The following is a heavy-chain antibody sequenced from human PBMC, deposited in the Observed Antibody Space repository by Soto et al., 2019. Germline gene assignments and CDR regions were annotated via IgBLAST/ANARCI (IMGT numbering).Heavy chain of an antibody. V-gene: IGHV3-48*01. D-gene: IGHD2-15*01. Sequence: EVQLVESGGGLVQPGGSLRLSCAASGFTFSSYSMNWVRQAPGKGLEWVSYISSSSSTIHYADSVKGRFTISRDNAKNSLYLQMNSLRAEDTAVYYCARGPLVVVAAIGDWYFDLWGRGTLVTVSS. CDR1: GFTFSSYS. CDR3: ARGPLVVVAAIGDWYFDL. J-gene: IGHJ2*01. CDR2: ISSSSSTI.